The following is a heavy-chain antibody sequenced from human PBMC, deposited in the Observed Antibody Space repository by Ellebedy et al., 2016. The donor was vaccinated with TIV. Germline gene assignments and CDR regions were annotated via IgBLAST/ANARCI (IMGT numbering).Heavy chain of an antibody. V-gene: IGHV1-2*02. J-gene: IGHJ4*02. D-gene: IGHD2-8*01. CDR3: ARGANGNYQGLVDY. CDR2: INPKGGGT. Sequence: AASVKVSCKASGYIFTDHYIHWVRQAPGQGLEWIAWINPKGGGTNDAQKFQGRVTMTRDTSINTVYMELSNLTSDDTAVYYCARGANGNYQGLVDYWGQGTLVSVSS. CDR1: GYIFTDHY.